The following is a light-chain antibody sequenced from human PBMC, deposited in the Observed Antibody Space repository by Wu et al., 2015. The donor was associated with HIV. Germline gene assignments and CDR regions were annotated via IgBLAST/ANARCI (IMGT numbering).Light chain of an antibody. Sequence: IVLTQSPVILSLSPGERATLSCRASHTVGSSLAWYQQRPGQAPRLLIFDASNRAPGIPARFRGSGSGTDFTLTISSLDPEDFAVYYCQQRSNSPLTFGQGTR. CDR2: DAS. CDR1: HTVGSS. CDR3: QQRSNSPLT. V-gene: IGKV3-11*01. J-gene: IGKJ5*01.